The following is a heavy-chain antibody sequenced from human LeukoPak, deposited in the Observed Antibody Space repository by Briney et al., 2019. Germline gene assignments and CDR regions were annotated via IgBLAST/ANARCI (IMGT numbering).Heavy chain of an antibody. CDR3: ARDHQEMVRGVIPSDY. J-gene: IGHJ4*02. D-gene: IGHD3-10*01. Sequence: ASVKVSCKASGYTFTSYYMHWVRQAPGQGLEWMGIINPSGGSTSYAQKFQGRVTMTRDTSTSTVYMELSSLRSEDTAVYYCARDHQEMVRGVIPSDYWGQGTLVTVSS. CDR1: GYTFTSYY. V-gene: IGHV1-46*01. CDR2: INPSGGST.